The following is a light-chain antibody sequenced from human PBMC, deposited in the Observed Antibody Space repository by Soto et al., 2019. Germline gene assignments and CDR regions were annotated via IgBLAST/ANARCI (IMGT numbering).Light chain of an antibody. CDR2: LEGSGSY. J-gene: IGLJ1*01. CDR1: SGHSSYI. Sequence: QLVLTQSSSASASLGSSVKFTCTLSSGHSSYIIAWHQQQPGKAPRYLMKLEGSGSYNKGSGVPDRFSGSSSGADRYLTISNLQSEDEADYYCTSHAGSNNYVFGTGTKVTVL. CDR3: TSHAGSNNYV. V-gene: IGLV4-60*03.